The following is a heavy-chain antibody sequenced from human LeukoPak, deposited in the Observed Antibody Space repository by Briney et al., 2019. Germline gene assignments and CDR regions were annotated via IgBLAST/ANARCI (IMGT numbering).Heavy chain of an antibody. V-gene: IGHV1-18*01. J-gene: IGHJ4*02. CDR2: ISAYNGNT. CDR1: GYTFTSYG. Sequence: AASVKVSCKASGYTFTSYGISWVRQAPGQGLEWMGWISAYNGNTNYAQKLQGRVTMTTDTSTSTAYMELRSLRSDDTAVYYCARVRQQLVLSGYYFDYWGQGTLVTVSS. CDR3: ARVRQQLVLSGYYFDY. D-gene: IGHD6-13*01.